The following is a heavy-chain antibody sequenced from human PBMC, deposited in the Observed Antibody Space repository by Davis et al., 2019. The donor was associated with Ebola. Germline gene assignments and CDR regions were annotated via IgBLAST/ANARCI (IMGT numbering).Heavy chain of an antibody. CDR1: GYTFTSYG. J-gene: IGHJ4*02. D-gene: IGHD6-13*01. Sequence: ASVKVSCKASGYTFTSYGISWVRQAPGQGLEWMGWINPNSGGTNYAQKFQGWVTMTRDTSISTAYMELSRLRSDDTAVYYCARDRGLIAAAGTKDYWGQGTLVTVSS. V-gene: IGHV1-2*04. CDR3: ARDRGLIAAAGTKDY. CDR2: INPNSGGT.